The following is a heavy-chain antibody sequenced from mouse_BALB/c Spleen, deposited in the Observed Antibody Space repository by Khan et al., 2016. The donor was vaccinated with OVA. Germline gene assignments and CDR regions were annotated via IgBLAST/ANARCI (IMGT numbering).Heavy chain of an antibody. CDR3: ARLAYYYDSEGFAY. J-gene: IGHJ3*01. D-gene: IGHD1-1*01. V-gene: IGHV5-6*01. Sequence: EVQLVETGGDVVQPGGSLKLSCAASGFTFSTYGMSWVRQTPDTRLEWVATVSTGGHYTYYPDTVTGRFTISRANAKNTLYLQMNSLKSEDTAMFYCARLAYYYDSEGFAYWGQGTLVTVSA. CDR1: GFTFSTYG. CDR2: VSTGGHYT.